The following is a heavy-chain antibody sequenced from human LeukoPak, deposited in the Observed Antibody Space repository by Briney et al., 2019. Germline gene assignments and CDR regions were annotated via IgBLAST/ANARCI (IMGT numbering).Heavy chain of an antibody. J-gene: IGHJ4*02. Sequence: ASVKVSCKASGGTFSSYAISWVRQAPGQGLEWMGWISAYNGNTNYAQKLQGRVTMTTDTSTSTAYMELRSLRSDDTAVYYCARGGSHYYDSSGYLPRDYWGQGTLVTVSS. CDR1: GGTFSSYA. V-gene: IGHV1-18*01. D-gene: IGHD3-22*01. CDR3: ARGGSHYYDSSGYLPRDY. CDR2: ISAYNGNT.